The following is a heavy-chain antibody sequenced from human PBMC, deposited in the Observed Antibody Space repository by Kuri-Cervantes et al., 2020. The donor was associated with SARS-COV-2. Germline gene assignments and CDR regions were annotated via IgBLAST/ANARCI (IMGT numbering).Heavy chain of an antibody. D-gene: IGHD3-3*01. V-gene: IGHV4-38-2*02. CDR2: VYHSGST. J-gene: IGHJ4*02. CDR3: ARLEGLYDFWSGYQYYFDY. CDR1: NYSISSGYY. Sequence: SETLSLTCTVSNYSISSGYYWGWIRQPPGKGLEWIASVYHSGSTSYSPSLKSRVTISVEKSKNQFSLKLNSVTAADTATYYCARLEGLYDFWSGYQYYFDYWGQGTLVTVSS.